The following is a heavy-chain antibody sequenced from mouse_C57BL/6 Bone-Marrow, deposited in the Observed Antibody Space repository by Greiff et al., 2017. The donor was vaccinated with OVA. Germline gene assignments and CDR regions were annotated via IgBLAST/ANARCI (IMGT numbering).Heavy chain of an antibody. CDR1: GFNIKDDY. J-gene: IGHJ2*01. CDR2: IDPENGAT. V-gene: IGHV14-4*01. Sequence: VQLQQSGAELVRPGASVKLSCTASGFNIKDDYMHWVKQRPEQGLEWIGWIDPENGATEYASKFQGKATITADTSSNTAYLQLSSLTAEDTAVYYCTSPYYFDYWGQGTTLTVSS. CDR3: TSPYYFDY.